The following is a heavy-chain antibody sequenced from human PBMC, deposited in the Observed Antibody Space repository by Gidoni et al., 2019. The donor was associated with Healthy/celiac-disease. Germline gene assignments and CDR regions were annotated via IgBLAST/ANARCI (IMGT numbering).Heavy chain of an antibody. V-gene: IGHV3-33*01. CDR1: GFTFSSYG. CDR3: ARDDYGEIDY. CDR2: IWYDGSNK. J-gene: IGHJ4*02. D-gene: IGHD4-17*01. Sequence: QVQLVESGGGVVQPGGSLRLSCAASGFTFSSYGMPWGRQAPGKGLEWVAVIWYDGSNKYYADSVKGRFTISRDNSKNTLYLQMNSLRAEDTAVYYCARDDYGEIDYWGQGTLVTVSS.